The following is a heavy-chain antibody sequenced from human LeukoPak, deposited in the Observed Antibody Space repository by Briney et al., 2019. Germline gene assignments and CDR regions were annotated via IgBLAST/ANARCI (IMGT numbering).Heavy chain of an antibody. CDR1: GGSISSYY. D-gene: IGHD2-15*01. Sequence: SETLSLTCTVSGGSISSYYWSWIRQPPGKGLEWIGYIHYSGSTSYNPSLKSRVTISVDTSKKQFSLKLSSVTAADTAAYYCARLGYCSGGSCYYYYYMDVWGKGTTVTVSS. CDR2: IHYSGST. CDR3: ARLGYCSGGSCYYYYYMDV. V-gene: IGHV4-59*12. J-gene: IGHJ6*03.